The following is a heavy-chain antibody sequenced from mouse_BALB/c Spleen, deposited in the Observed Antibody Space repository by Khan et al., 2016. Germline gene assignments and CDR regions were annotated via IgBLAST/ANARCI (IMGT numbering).Heavy chain of an antibody. CDR3: ASLKDR. CDR1: GFSLTSYG. CDR2: IWAGGST. V-gene: IGHV2-9*02. J-gene: IGHJ2*01. Sequence: QVQLMESGPGLVAPSQSLSITCTASGFSLTSYGVHWVRQPPGKGLEWLGVIWAGGSTTSNSALMSRLSISKDNSKSQVFLKMISLQTDDTAMYYCASLKDRWGQGTTLTVSS.